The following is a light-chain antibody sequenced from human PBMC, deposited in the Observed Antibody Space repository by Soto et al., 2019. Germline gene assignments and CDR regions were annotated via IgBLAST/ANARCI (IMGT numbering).Light chain of an antibody. CDR2: GAS. CDR1: QSVSSSY. V-gene: IGKV3-15*01. J-gene: IGKJ1*01. CDR3: QHYYNWPRT. Sequence: EIVLTQSPGTLSLSPGERATLSCRASQSVSSSYLAWYQQKPGQPPRLLIYGASTRATGIPGRFSGSGSGTEFTLTISSLQSEDFAVYYCQHYYNWPRTFGLGTKVDIK.